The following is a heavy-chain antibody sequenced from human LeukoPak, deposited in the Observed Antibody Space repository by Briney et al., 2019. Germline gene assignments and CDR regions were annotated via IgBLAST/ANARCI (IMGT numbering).Heavy chain of an antibody. D-gene: IGHD6-6*01. V-gene: IGHV3-48*03. CDR3: ASQTIAAGRDY. CDR2: ISSSGSTI. CDR1: GFTFSSYE. Sequence: PGGSLRLSCAASGFTFSSYEMNWVRQAPGKGLEWVSYISSSGSTIYYADSVKGRFTISRDNAKNSLYLQMNSRRAEDTAVYYCASQTIAAGRDYWGQGTLVTVSS. J-gene: IGHJ4*02.